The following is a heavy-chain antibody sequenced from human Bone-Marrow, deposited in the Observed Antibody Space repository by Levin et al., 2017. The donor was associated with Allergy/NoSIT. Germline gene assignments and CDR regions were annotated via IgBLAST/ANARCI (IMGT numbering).Heavy chain of an antibody. CDR3: TTDVGGPLGC. CDR1: GFTFSDAW. J-gene: IGHJ4*02. Sequence: PGESLKISCAASGFTFSDAWMTWVRQAPGKGLEWVGRIKKNSDDGPTDYGAPVKGRFAISRDDSKNTLYLQMNSLKSEDTGVYYCTTDVGGPLGCWGRGTLVTVSS. D-gene: IGHD1-26*01. CDR2: IKKNSDDGPT. V-gene: IGHV3-15*07.